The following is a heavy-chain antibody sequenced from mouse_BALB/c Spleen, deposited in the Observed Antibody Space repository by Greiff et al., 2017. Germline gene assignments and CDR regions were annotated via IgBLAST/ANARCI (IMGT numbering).Heavy chain of an antibody. J-gene: IGHJ4*01. D-gene: IGHD2-14*01. CDR1: GFTFSDYY. CDR3: ARDRYDDYYAMDY. CDR2: ISDGGSYT. Sequence: EVKLVESGGGLVKPGGSLKLSCAASGFTFSDYYMYWVRQTPEKRLEWVATISDGGSYTYYPDSVKGRFTISRDNAKNNLYLQMSSLKSEDTAMYYCARDRYDDYYAMDYWGQGTSVTVSS. V-gene: IGHV5-4*02.